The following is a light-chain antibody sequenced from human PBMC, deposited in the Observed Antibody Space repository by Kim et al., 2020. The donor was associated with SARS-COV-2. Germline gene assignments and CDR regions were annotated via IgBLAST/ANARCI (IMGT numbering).Light chain of an antibody. J-gene: IGLJ2*01. Sequence: VSPGQTASITCSGDKLGDKYACWYQQKPGQSPVLVIYQDSKRPSGIPERFSGSNSGNTATMTISGTQAMDEADYYCQAWDSSNVVFGGGTQLTVL. CDR1: KLGDKY. CDR2: QDS. CDR3: QAWDSSNVV. V-gene: IGLV3-1*01.